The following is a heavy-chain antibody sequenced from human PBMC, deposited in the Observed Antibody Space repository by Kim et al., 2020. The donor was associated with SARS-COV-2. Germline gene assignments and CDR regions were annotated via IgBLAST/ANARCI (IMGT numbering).Heavy chain of an antibody. J-gene: IGHJ4*02. Sequence: TYGQNFRGRVSMTRDTSTSTVFMELSSLRSEDTGMYYCARAGGYSSGRDFWGQGTLVTVSS. V-gene: IGHV1-46*01. D-gene: IGHD6-19*01. CDR3: ARAGGYSSGRDF.